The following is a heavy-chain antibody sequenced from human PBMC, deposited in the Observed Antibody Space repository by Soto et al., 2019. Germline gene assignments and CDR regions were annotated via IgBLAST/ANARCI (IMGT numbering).Heavy chain of an antibody. CDR1: GFTFSSYS. CDR3: PRARIAARVFDP. J-gene: IGHJ5*02. V-gene: IGHV3-21*01. Sequence: EVQLVESGGGLVKPGGSLRLSCAASGFTFSSYSMNWVRQAPGKGLEWVSSISSSSSYIYYADSVKGRFTISRDNAKNSLYLQMNSLRAEDTAVYYCPRARIAARVFDPWGQGTLVTVSS. CDR2: ISSSSSYI. D-gene: IGHD6-6*01.